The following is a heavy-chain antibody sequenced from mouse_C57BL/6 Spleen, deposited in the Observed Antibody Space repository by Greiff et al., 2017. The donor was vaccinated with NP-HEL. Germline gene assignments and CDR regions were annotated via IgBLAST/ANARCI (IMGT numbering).Heavy chain of an antibody. CDR1: GYAFSSSW. CDR3: ARWFGGY. D-gene: IGHD2-2*01. CDR2: IYPGDGDT. V-gene: IGHV1-82*01. Sequence: QVQLQQSGPELVKPGASVKISCKASGYAFSSSWMHWVKQRPGKGLEWIGRIYPGDGDTNYTAKFKGKATLTADTSSSTAYMQLSSLTSEDSAVSFCARWFGGYWGQGTTLTVSS. J-gene: IGHJ2*01.